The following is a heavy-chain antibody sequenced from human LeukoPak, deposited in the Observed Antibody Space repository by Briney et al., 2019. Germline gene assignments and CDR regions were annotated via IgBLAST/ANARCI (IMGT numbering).Heavy chain of an antibody. D-gene: IGHD2-15*01. CDR2: INHSGST. J-gene: IGHJ4*02. V-gene: IGHV4-34*01. CDR1: GGSFSGYH. CDR3: ASNPPRYCSGGSCPGY. Sequence: SETLSLTCAVYGGSFSGYHWSWIRQPPGKGLEWIGEINHSGSTNYNPSLKSRVTISVDTSKNQFSLKLSSVTAADTAVYYCASNPPRYCSGGSCPGYWGQGTLVTVSS.